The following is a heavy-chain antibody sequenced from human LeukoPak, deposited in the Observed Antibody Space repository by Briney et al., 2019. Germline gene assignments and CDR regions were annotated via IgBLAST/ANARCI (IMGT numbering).Heavy chain of an antibody. CDR2: ITSPVGRM. Sequence: GGSLRLSCAASGFTFSTYSMNWVRQAPGKGLEWVSSITSPVGRMYYADSLKGRITISRDNARSTLYLQMNSLRAEDTAVYYCATDGRSSGWYGFDYWGQGTLVTVSS. V-gene: IGHV3-21*01. CDR1: GFTFSTYS. J-gene: IGHJ4*02. D-gene: IGHD6-19*01. CDR3: ATDGRSSGWYGFDY.